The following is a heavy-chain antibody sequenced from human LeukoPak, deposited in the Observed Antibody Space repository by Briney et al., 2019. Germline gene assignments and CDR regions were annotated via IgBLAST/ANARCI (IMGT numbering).Heavy chain of an antibody. CDR1: GGSISSGDYY. J-gene: IGHJ6*03. Sequence: PSQTLSLTCTVSGGSISSGDYYWSWIRQPPGKGLEWIGYIYYSGSTYYNPSLKSRVTISVDTSKNQFSLKLSSVTAADTAVYYCARVEVGSWYGYYYYYMDVWGKGTTVTVSS. D-gene: IGHD6-13*01. CDR3: ARVEVGSWYGYYYYYMDV. CDR2: IYYSGST. V-gene: IGHV4-30-4*08.